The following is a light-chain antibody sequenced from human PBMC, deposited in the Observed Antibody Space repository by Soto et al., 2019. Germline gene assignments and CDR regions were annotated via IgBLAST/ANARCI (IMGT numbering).Light chain of an antibody. Sequence: QSVLTQPASVSGSPGQSITMSCTGTSSDVGGYNYVTWYQQHPGKAPKVMIYEVSNRPSGISNRFSGSKSGNTASLTISGLQAEDEADYFCSSYSRSSTLDVFGTGTKVTVL. CDR2: EVS. V-gene: IGLV2-14*01. CDR1: SSDVGGYNY. J-gene: IGLJ1*01. CDR3: SSYSRSSTLDV.